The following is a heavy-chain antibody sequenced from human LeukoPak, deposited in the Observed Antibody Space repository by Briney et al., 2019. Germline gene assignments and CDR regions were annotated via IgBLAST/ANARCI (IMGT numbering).Heavy chain of an antibody. CDR3: ARIGGRGIPDY. CDR1: GFSLSTSGMR. V-gene: IGHV2-70*04. D-gene: IGHD3-16*01. J-gene: IGHJ4*02. CDR2: IDWDDDK. Sequence: GSGPALVKPTQTLTLTCTFSGFSLSTSGMRVSWIRQPPGKALEWLARIDWDDDKFYSTSLKTRLTISKDTSKNQVVLTMTNMDPVDTATYHCARIGGRGIPDYWGQGTLVTVSS.